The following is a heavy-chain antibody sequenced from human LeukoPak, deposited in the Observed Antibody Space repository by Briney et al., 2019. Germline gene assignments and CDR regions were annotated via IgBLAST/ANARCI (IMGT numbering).Heavy chain of an antibody. CDR3: ARPGGSYYGHY. Sequence: GESLKISFQGSGYSFTSYWIGWVRQLPGKGVEWMGIIYPGDSDTTYSPPFQGQVTISAHNSISTAYLQWSSLKASDTAMYYCARPGGSYYGHYWGQGTLVTVSS. CDR1: GYSFTSYW. CDR2: IYPGDSDT. D-gene: IGHD2-15*01. J-gene: IGHJ4*02. V-gene: IGHV5-51*01.